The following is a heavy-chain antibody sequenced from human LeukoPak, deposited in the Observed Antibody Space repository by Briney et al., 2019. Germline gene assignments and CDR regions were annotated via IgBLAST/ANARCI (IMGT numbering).Heavy chain of an antibody. Sequence: PSETLSLTCTVSGGSISSSTYYWGWIRQPPGKGLEWIGSFFYSGSTYYNPSLKSRLTMSVDTSNNQFSLKLMSVTAADTAVYYCARVNYDYGAYVGAFDIWGQGTMVTVSS. V-gene: IGHV4-39*01. CDR2: FFYSGST. D-gene: IGHD4-17*01. J-gene: IGHJ3*02. CDR3: ARVNYDYGAYVGAFDI. CDR1: GGSISSSTYY.